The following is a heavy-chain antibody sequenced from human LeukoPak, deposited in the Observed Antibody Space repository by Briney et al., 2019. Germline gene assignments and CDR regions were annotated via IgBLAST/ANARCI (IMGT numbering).Heavy chain of an antibody. CDR1: GGSISSYN. V-gene: IGHV4-59*08. CDR2: IYYTGGT. D-gene: IGHD3-9*01. CDR3: ARLLYYDILTGYLGVPSWVDP. Sequence: SETLSLTCTFSGGSISSYNSRWIPERPGKGHERNWYIYYTGGTNYNPYRKRRVTISVETSKNQFCMKLSSVTAADTDVYYCARLLYYDILTGYLGVPSWVDPWGQGTLVTVSS. J-gene: IGHJ5*02.